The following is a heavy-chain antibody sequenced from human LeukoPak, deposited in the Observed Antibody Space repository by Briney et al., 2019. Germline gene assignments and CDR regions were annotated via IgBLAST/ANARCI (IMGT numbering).Heavy chain of an antibody. Sequence: PGGSLRLSCAASGFTFSSYAMHRVRQAPGKGLEWVAVISYDGSNKYYADSVKGRFTISRDNSKNTLYLQMNSLRAEDTAVYYCARGGAVAGTIDPWGQGTLVTVSS. J-gene: IGHJ5*02. CDR3: ARGGAVAGTIDP. CDR1: GFTFSSYA. D-gene: IGHD6-19*01. CDR2: ISYDGSNK. V-gene: IGHV3-30-3*01.